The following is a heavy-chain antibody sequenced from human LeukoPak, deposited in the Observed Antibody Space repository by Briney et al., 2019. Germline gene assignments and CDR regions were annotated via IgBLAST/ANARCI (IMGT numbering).Heavy chain of an antibody. CDR3: VRAGDAYSFDF. Sequence: GGSLRLSCATSGFTLSLAWMHWVRQAPGKGLEWVSRIKYDGSYTNYADSVKGRFTISRDNARNTLSLHMISLRAEDTAVYFCVRAGDAYSFDFWGQGVLVTVSS. D-gene: IGHD5-24*01. CDR2: IKYDGSYT. CDR1: GFTLSLAW. V-gene: IGHV3-74*01. J-gene: IGHJ4*02.